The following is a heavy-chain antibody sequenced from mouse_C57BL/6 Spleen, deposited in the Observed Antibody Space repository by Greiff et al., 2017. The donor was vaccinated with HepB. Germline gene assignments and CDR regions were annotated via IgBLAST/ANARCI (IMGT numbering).Heavy chain of an antibody. V-gene: IGHV5-9-1*02. Sequence: EVQGVESGEGLVKPGGSLKLSCAASGFTFSSYAMSWVRQTPEKRLEWVAYISSGGDYIYYADTVKGRFTISRDNARNTLYLQMSSLKSEDTAMYYCTRTGPNWDVYFDYWGQGTTLTVSS. J-gene: IGHJ2*01. D-gene: IGHD4-1*01. CDR2: ISSGGDYI. CDR1: GFTFSSYA. CDR3: TRTGPNWDVYFDY.